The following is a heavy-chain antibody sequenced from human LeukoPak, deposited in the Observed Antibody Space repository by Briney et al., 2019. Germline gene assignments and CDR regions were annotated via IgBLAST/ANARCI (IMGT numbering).Heavy chain of an antibody. CDR3: ARDLLYYYGSSGYSGY. Sequence: GGSLGLSCAASGFTFSSYSMNWVRQAPGKGLEWVSSISSSSSYIYYADSVKGRFTISRDNAKNSLYLQMNSLRAEDTAVYYCARDLLYYYGSSGYSGYWGQGTLVTVSS. J-gene: IGHJ4*02. D-gene: IGHD3-22*01. CDR1: GFTFSSYS. V-gene: IGHV3-21*01. CDR2: ISSSSSYI.